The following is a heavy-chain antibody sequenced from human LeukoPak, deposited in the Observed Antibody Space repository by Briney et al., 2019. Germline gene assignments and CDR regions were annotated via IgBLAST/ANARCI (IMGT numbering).Heavy chain of an antibody. Sequence: GESLKISCKGSGYSFTNHWIDWVRQMPGKGLEWLGTIRPSDSSVRYSPSFQGQVTISVDRSIDTAYLQLSSLKASDTAIYYCARHQNGDYSDASAFWGRGTMVSVSS. V-gene: IGHV5-51*01. CDR1: GYSFTNHW. CDR3: ARHQNGDYSDASAF. J-gene: IGHJ3*01. D-gene: IGHD2-15*01. CDR2: IRPSDSSV.